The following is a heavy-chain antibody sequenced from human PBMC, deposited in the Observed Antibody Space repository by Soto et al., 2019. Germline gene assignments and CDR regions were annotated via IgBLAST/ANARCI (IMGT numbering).Heavy chain of an antibody. Sequence: GESLKISCNGSGYSFTSYWISWVRQAPGKGLEWVANIKQDGSEKYYVDSVKGRFTISRDNAKNSLYLQMNSLRAEDTAVYYCARDVTRWTMVYAKNYYGMDVWGQGTTVTVSS. CDR1: GYSFTSYW. V-gene: IGHV3-7*01. D-gene: IGHD2-8*01. CDR3: ARDVTRWTMVYAKNYYGMDV. J-gene: IGHJ6*02. CDR2: IKQDGSEK.